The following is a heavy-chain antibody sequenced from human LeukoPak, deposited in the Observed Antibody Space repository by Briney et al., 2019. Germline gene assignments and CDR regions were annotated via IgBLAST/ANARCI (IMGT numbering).Heavy chain of an antibody. V-gene: IGHV4-34*10. CDR2: IDHRGSA. CDR3: ARGVTYYDFWSGYPTFDY. CDR1: GDSSSAFF. J-gene: IGHJ4*02. D-gene: IGHD3-3*01. Sequence: SETLSLTCAVYGDSSSAFFWSWIRQSPGTGLEWIGEIDHRGSATYNPSLQSRLTISVATSKNQFSLRLNSVTAADTAVYYCARGVTYYDFWSGYPTFDYWGQGTLVTVSS.